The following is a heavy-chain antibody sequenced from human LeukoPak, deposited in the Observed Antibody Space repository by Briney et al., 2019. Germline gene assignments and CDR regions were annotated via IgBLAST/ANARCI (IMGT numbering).Heavy chain of an antibody. CDR1: GYTFTGYY. V-gene: IGHV1-2*02. J-gene: IGHJ3*02. CDR2: INPNSGGT. CDR3: ARGSRAGFWSAHDAFDI. Sequence: GASVKVSCKASGYTFTGYYMHWVRQAPGQGLEWMGWINPNSGGTNYAQKFQGRVTMTRDTSISTAYMELSRLRSDDTAVYYCARGSRAGFWSAHDAFDIWGQGTMVTVSS. D-gene: IGHD3-3*01.